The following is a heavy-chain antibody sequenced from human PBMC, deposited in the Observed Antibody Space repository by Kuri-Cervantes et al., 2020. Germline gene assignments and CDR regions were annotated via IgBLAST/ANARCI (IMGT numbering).Heavy chain of an antibody. J-gene: IGHJ6*02. D-gene: IGHD3-10*01. CDR1: GYTFTSYG. Sequence: SVKVSCKASGYTFTSYGISWVRQAPGKGLEWMGGIIPTFGTANYAQKFQGRVTITADESTSTAYMELSSLRSEDAAVYYCARDSVGSGTKGGYYYYYYGIDVWGQGTTVTVSS. V-gene: IGHV1-69*13. CDR2: IIPTFGTA. CDR3: ARDSVGSGTKGGYYYYYYGIDV.